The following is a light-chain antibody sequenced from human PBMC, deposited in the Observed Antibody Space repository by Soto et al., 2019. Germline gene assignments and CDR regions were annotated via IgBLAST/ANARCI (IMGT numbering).Light chain of an antibody. J-gene: IGKJ1*01. CDR2: GAS. Sequence: EIVLTQSPATLSLSPGARATLSCRASQSVRTNALAWHQQKPGQAPRLLIYGASSRATGPPDRFRGSGSGTDFTLTISRLEPEDFAVYYCHQYTDSPPWTFGQGTKVDIK. CDR3: HQYTDSPPWT. CDR1: QSVRTNA. V-gene: IGKV3-20*01.